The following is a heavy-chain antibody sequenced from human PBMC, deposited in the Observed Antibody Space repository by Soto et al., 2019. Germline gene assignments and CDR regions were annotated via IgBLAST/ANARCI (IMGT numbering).Heavy chain of an antibody. J-gene: IGHJ5*02. D-gene: IGHD6-13*01. CDR3: AKDSAAGTFDWFDP. CDR1: GFTFDDYA. Sequence: EVQLVESGGGLVQPGSSLRLSCAASGFTFDDYAMHWVRQAPGKGLEWVSGISWNSGSIGYADSVKGRFTISRDNARNSLYLQMNSLRAEDTALYYCAKDSAAGTFDWFDPWGQGTLVTVSS. V-gene: IGHV3-9*01. CDR2: ISWNSGSI.